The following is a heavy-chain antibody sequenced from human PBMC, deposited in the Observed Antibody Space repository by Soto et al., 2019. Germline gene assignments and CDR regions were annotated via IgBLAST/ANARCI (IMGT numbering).Heavy chain of an antibody. D-gene: IGHD2-21*01. CDR1: GYRFTDYA. J-gene: IGHJ4*02. CDR2: IAAGNGNT. CDR3: AKGSRMWTPDY. V-gene: IGHV1-3*01. Sequence: GXSVKVSCKTSGYRFTDYAIHWVRQAPGQGLEWMGWIAAGNGNTRYSQKFQGRVTITRDTSATAAYMELSSLRSEDTAVYYCAKGSRMWTPDYWGQGTLVTVSS.